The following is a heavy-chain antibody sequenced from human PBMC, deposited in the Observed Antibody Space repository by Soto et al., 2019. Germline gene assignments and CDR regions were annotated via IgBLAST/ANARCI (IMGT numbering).Heavy chain of an antibody. Sequence: QVQLQQWGAGLLKPSETLSLTCAVYGGSFSGYYWSWIRQPPGKGLEWIGEINHSGSTNYNPSLKSRVTISVDTSKNQFSLKLSSVTAADTAVYYCAREGGGTNHYYYYYMDVWGKGTTVTVSS. J-gene: IGHJ6*03. CDR3: AREGGGTNHYYYYYMDV. CDR2: INHSGST. CDR1: GGSFSGYY. V-gene: IGHV4-34*01. D-gene: IGHD2-15*01.